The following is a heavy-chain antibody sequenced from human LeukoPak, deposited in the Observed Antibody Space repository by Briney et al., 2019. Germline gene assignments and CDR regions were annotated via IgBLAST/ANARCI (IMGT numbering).Heavy chain of an antibody. CDR3: AASYVTLERGSWFDP. CDR1: GGSFSGYY. D-gene: IGHD4-23*01. V-gene: IGHV4-34*01. Sequence: SETLCLTCAVYGGSFSGYYWSWIRQPPGKGLEWIGEINHSGSTNYNPSLKSRVTISVDTSKNQFSLKLTSVTAADTAVYYCAASYVTLERGSWFDPWGQGTLVTVSS. CDR2: INHSGST. J-gene: IGHJ5*02.